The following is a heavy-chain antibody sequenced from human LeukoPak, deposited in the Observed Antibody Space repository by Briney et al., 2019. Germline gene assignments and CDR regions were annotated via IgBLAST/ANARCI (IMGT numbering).Heavy chain of an antibody. V-gene: IGHV1-69*04. Sequence: SVKVSCKASGGTFSSYAISWVRQAPGQGLEWMGRIIPILGIANYAQKFQGRVTITADKSTSTAYMELSSLRSEDTAVYYCARDLSIAAPTGAFDIWGQGTMVTVSS. D-gene: IGHD6-6*01. J-gene: IGHJ3*02. CDR3: ARDLSIAAPTGAFDI. CDR2: IIPILGIA. CDR1: GGTFSSYA.